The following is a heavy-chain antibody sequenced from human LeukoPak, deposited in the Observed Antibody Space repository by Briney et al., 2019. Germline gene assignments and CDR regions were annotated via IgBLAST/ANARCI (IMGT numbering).Heavy chain of an antibody. CDR3: ARVRYSYGWSEVGFDY. D-gene: IGHD5-18*01. Sequence: EPSETLSLTCTVSGGSISSGGYYWSWSRQHPGKGLEWIGYIYYSGSTYYNPSLKSRVTISVDTSKNQFSLELSSVTAADTAVYYCARVRYSYGWSEVGFDYWGQGTLVTVSS. CDR2: IYYSGST. J-gene: IGHJ4*02. CDR1: GGSISSGGYY. V-gene: IGHV4-31*03.